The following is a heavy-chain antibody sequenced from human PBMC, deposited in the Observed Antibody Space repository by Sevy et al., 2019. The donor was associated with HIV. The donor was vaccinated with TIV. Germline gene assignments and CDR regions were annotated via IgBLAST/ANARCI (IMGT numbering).Heavy chain of an antibody. CDR2: MNPNSGNT. J-gene: IGHJ6*02. CDR1: GYTFTSYD. V-gene: IGHV1-8*01. D-gene: IGHD2-2*02. Sequence: ASVKVSCKASGYTFTSYDINWVRQATGQGLEWMGWMNPNSGNTGYAQKFQGRVTMTRNTSISTAYMGLSSLRSEDTAVYYCARGGDIVVVPAAIPSQYYYYYGMDVWGQGTTVTVSS. CDR3: ARGGDIVVVPAAIPSQYYYYYGMDV.